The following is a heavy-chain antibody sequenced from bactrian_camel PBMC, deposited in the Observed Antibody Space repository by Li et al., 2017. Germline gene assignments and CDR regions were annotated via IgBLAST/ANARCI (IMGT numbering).Heavy chain of an antibody. CDR1: GYDISSYS. V-gene: IGHV3S9*01. CDR2: VDSDGTS. Sequence: HVQLVESGGDSVQPGGSLTLSCKVSGYDISSYSLGWFRQHPSGNGRQGIAAVDSDGTSTYADSSKGRFAFSSDSAKSTLYLQMENLKAEDTAVYYCAADTWQTCTAEALSLGSMDYWGEGTQVTVS. J-gene: IGHJ7*01. D-gene: IGHD6*01.